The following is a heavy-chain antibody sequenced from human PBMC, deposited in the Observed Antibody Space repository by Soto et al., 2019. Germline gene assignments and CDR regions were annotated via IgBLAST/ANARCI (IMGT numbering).Heavy chain of an antibody. V-gene: IGHV1-8*01. J-gene: IGHJ5*02. D-gene: IGHD2-2*01. Sequence: GASVKVSCKASGYTFTSYDINWVRQATGQGLEWMGWMNPNSGNTGYAQKFEGRVTMTRNTSINTAYMELSSLRSEDTAVYYCATVVPAAPAWFAPWGQGTLVTVSS. CDR1: GYTFTSYD. CDR3: ATVVPAAPAWFAP. CDR2: MNPNSGNT.